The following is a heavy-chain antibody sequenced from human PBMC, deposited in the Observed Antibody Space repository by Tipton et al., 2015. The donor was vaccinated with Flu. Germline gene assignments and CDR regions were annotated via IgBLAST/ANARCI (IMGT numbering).Heavy chain of an antibody. V-gene: IGHV3-7*01. Sequence: AVSGFTFSNYWMAWVRQAPGKGLEWLANIKQDGSTKYYVDSVKGRFTISRDNAKNSLFLQMDSLRAEDTAFYYCTRLGLPDFWGQGTLVTVSS. CDR1: GFTFSNYW. D-gene: IGHD3-16*01. CDR2: IKQDGSTK. CDR3: TRLGLPDF. J-gene: IGHJ4*02.